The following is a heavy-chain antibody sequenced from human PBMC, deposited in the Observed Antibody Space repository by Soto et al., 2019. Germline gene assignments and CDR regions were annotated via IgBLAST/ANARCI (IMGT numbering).Heavy chain of an antibody. Sequence: GSLRLSCAASGFTFSSYIMNWVRQVPGKGLEWVASISSASSETWYADSVKGRFIISRDNAQNSLFLQMNTLRPEDSAIYYCARVAYWGPGTQVTVSS. J-gene: IGHJ4*02. CDR1: GFTFSSYI. V-gene: IGHV3-21*01. CDR3: ARVAY. CDR2: ISSASSET.